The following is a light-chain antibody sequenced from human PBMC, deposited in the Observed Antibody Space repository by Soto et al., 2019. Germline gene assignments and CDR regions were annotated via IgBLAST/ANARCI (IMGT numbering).Light chain of an antibody. CDR3: QQYGSSPRT. CDR1: QSISSN. V-gene: IGKV3-20*01. CDR2: GAS. J-gene: IGKJ1*01. Sequence: EIVLTQSPGTLSLSPGERATLSCRASQSISSNLAWYQQKPGQAPRIIIFGASGRATGIPDRFSGSGSGTDFTLTISRLEPEDFAVYYCQQYGSSPRTFGQGTKVDIK.